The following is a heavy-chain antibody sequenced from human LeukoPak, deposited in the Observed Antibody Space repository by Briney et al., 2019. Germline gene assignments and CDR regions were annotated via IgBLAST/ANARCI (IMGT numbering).Heavy chain of an antibody. D-gene: IGHD3-9*01. J-gene: IGHJ6*02. Sequence: SVKVSCKASGGTFSRYAISWVRQAPGQGLEWVGGIIPIFGTANHAQKFQGRVTITADESTSTAYMELSSLRSEDTAVYYCARLPLTGYSRGYYYGMDVWGQGTTVTVSS. CDR3: ARLPLTGYSRGYYYGMDV. CDR2: IIPIFGTA. V-gene: IGHV1-69*01. CDR1: GGTFSRYA.